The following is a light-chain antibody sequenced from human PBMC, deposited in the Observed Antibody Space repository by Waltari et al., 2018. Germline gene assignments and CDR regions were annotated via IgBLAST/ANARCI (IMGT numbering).Light chain of an antibody. V-gene: IGKV1-39*01. CDR3: QQSYSTSVT. CDR2: AAS. Sequence: DIQMTQSPYSLSASVGDTLTITCRASQSISSYLNWYQPKPGKAPNLLIYAASSLQSGVPSRFSGSGSGTDFTLTISSLQPEDFATYYCQQSYSTSVTFGQGTKLEIK. J-gene: IGKJ2*01. CDR1: QSISSY.